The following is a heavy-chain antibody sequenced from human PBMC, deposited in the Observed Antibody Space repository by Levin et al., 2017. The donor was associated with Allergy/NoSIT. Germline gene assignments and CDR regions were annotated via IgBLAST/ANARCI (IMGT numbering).Heavy chain of an antibody. CDR3: ARSRDGYSIDY. CDR2: GYYSGTT. CDR1: GDSISSNSYY. J-gene: IGHJ4*02. V-gene: IGHV4-39*01. Sequence: SETLSLTCNVSGDSISSNSYYWGWIRQPPGKGLEWIGNGYYSGTTYYNPSLKSRVTITVDTSKDQFSLKLNSVTDADTAMYYCARSRDGYSIDYWGQGTLVTVSS. D-gene: IGHD5-24*01.